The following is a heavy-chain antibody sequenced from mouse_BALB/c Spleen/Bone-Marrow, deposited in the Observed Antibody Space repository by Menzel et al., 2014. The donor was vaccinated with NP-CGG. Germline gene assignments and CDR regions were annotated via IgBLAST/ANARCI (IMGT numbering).Heavy chain of an antibody. CDR1: GYDFTSYL. Sequence: QVHVKQSGAEVVRPGTSVKVSCKASGYDFTSYLIEWIKPRPGQGLEWIGVINPGSGGSNYNEKFTGKATLTVDKSSSTAYMQLSSLTSDDSAVYFCARNANWLFTYWGQGTLVTVSA. D-gene: IGHD4-1*01. J-gene: IGHJ3*01. CDR2: INPGSGGS. V-gene: IGHV1-54*01. CDR3: ARNANWLFTY.